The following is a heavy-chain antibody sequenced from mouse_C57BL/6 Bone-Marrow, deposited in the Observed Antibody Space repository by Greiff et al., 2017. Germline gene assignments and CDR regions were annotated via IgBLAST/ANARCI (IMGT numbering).Heavy chain of an antibody. Sequence: DVMLVESGGGLVKPGGSLKLSCAASGFTFSSYAMSWVRQTPEKRLEWVATISDGGSYTYYPDNVKGRFTISSDNAKNNLYLQMSHLKSEDTAMYYCARVAYGFYAMDYWGQGTSVTVAS. D-gene: IGHD2-2*01. CDR1: GFTFSSYA. J-gene: IGHJ4*01. V-gene: IGHV5-4*03. CDR3: ARVAYGFYAMDY. CDR2: ISDGGSYT.